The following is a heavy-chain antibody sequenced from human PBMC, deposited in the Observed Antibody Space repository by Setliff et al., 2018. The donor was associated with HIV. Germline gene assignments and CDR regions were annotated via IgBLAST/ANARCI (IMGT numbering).Heavy chain of an antibody. CDR1: GYSMSSGYY. CDR2: VYHTGST. D-gene: IGHD6-19*01. J-gene: IGHJ5*02. V-gene: IGHV4-38-2*01. CDR3: ARGYSNVWPPIYNWFDP. Sequence: LSLTCGVSGYSMSSGYYWGWIRQPPGKGLEWIGNVYHTGSTYYNPSLKSRVTISVDTSKNQFSLKLSSVTAADTAVYYCARGYSNVWPPIYNWFDPWGQGTLVTVSS.